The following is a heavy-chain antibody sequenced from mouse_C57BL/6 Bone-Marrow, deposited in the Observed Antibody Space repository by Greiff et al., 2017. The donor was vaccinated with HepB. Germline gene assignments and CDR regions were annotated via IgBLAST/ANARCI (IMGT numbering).Heavy chain of an antibody. J-gene: IGHJ2*01. CDR2: IDPSDSYT. Sequence: QVQLQQPGAELVMPGASVKLSCKASGYTFTSYWMHWVKQRPGQGLEWIGEIDPSDSYTNYNQKFKGKSTLTVDKSSSTAYMQLSSLTSEDSAVYYCARSGLRDYWGQGTTLTGSS. CDR1: GYTFTSYW. CDR3: ARSGLRDY. D-gene: IGHD2-4*01. V-gene: IGHV1-69*01.